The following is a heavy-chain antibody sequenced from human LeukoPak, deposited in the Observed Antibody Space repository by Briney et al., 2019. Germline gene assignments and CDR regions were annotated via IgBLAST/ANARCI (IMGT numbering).Heavy chain of an antibody. D-gene: IGHD5-18*01. Sequence: ASVKVSCKASGYTFTSYDINWVRQATGQGLEWMGWMNPNSGNTGYTQKFQGRVTMTRNTSISTAYMELSSLRSEGTAVYYCARTRRGYSYGYSYYYYYMDVWGKGTTVTVSS. CDR3: ARTRRGYSYGYSYYYYYMDV. V-gene: IGHV1-8*01. J-gene: IGHJ6*03. CDR2: MNPNSGNT. CDR1: GYTFTSYD.